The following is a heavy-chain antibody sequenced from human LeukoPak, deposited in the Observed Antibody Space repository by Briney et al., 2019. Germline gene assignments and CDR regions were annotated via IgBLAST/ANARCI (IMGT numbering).Heavy chain of an antibody. Sequence: ASVKVSCKASGYTFTGYYMHWVRQAPGQGLEWMGRINPNSGGTNYAQKFQGRVTMTRDTSISTAYMELSRLRSDDAAVYYCVRGYCSGGSCYGWFDPWGQGTLDTVSS. V-gene: IGHV1-2*06. D-gene: IGHD2-15*01. CDR1: GYTFTGYY. J-gene: IGHJ5*02. CDR3: VRGYCSGGSCYGWFDP. CDR2: INPNSGGT.